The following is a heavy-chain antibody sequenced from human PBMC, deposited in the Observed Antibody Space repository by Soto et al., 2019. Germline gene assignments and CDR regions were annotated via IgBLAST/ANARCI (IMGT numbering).Heavy chain of an antibody. J-gene: IGHJ6*02. CDR3: ASRTQNCSSTSCYAGGYYYYYGMDV. CDR2: IDPSDSYT. CDR1: GYSFTSYW. V-gene: IGHV5-10-1*01. D-gene: IGHD2-2*01. Sequence: GESLKISCKGSGYSFTSYWISWVRQMPGKGLEWMGRIDPSDSYTNYSPSFQGHVTISADKSISTAYLQWSSLKASDTAMYYCASRTQNCSSTSCYAGGYYYYYGMDVWGQETTVTVSS.